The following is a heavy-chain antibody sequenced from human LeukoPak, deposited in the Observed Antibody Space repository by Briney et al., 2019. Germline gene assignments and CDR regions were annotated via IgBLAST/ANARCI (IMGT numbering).Heavy chain of an antibody. CDR1: GGSFSGYY. Sequence: SETLSLTCAVYGGSFSGYYWSWIRQPPGKGLEWIGEINHSGSTNYNPSLKSRVTISVDTSKNQFSLKLSSVTAADTAVYYCARVALNTITFGEGNWFDPWGQGTLVTVSS. J-gene: IGHJ5*02. CDR2: INHSGST. V-gene: IGHV4-34*01. D-gene: IGHD3-16*01. CDR3: ARVALNTITFGEGNWFDP.